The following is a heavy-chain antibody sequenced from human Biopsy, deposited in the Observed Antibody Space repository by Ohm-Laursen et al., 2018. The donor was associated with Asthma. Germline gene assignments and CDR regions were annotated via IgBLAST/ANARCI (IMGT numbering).Heavy chain of an antibody. J-gene: IGHJ4*02. D-gene: IGHD3-22*01. CDR2: IYSGGGT. V-gene: IGHV3-53*01. CDR3: ARGDSSNWSHYYFDY. Sequence: SLRLSCAAPGFAVSRDYMFWVRQAPGKGLEWVSVIYSGGGTYYADSVQGRVTISRDNSKNTLSLQMNSLRAEDTAVYYCARGDSSNWSHYYFDYWGQGTLVTVSS. CDR1: GFAVSRDY.